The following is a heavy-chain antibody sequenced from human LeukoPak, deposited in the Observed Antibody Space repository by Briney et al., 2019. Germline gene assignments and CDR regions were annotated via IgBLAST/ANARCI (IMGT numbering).Heavy chain of an antibody. J-gene: IGHJ4*02. Sequence: PGGSLRLSCAASGFTFSNYAMSWVRQAPGKGLEWVSAISGSGGSTYYADSVKGRFTISRDNSKNTLYLQMNSLRAEDTAVYYCAKVLNWFGELLSDDQNDYWGQGTLVTVSS. CDR1: GFTFSNYA. V-gene: IGHV3-23*01. D-gene: IGHD3-10*01. CDR2: ISGSGGST. CDR3: AKVLNWFGELLSDDQNDY.